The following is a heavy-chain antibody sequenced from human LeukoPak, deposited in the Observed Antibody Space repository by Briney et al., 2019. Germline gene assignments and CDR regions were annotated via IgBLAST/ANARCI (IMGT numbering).Heavy chain of an antibody. CDR3: ARASYDSRGYPYFDS. V-gene: IGHV4-59*01. D-gene: IGHD3-22*01. J-gene: IGHJ4*02. CDR2: IYYSGST. CDR1: GGSISNFY. Sequence: SETLSLTCTVSGGSISNFYWSWIRQPPGKGLEWIGYIYYSGSTNYNPSLKSRVTISVDTSKNQFSLKLSSVTAADRAVFYCARASYDSRGYPYFDSWGQGTLVTVSS.